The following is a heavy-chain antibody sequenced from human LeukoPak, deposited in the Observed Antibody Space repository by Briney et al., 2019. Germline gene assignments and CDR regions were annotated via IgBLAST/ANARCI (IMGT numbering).Heavy chain of an antibody. D-gene: IGHD3-3*01. V-gene: IGHV3-23*01. Sequence: GGSLRLSCAASGFTFSSYAMSWVRQAPGKGLEWVSAISGSGGSTYYADSVKGRFTISRDNSKNTLYLQMNSLRAEDTAVYYCAKSFNDFWSGYKYYYYYYYMDVWGKGTTVTVSS. CDR3: AKSFNDFWSGYKYYYYYYYMDV. CDR1: GFTFSSYA. J-gene: IGHJ6*03. CDR2: ISGSGGST.